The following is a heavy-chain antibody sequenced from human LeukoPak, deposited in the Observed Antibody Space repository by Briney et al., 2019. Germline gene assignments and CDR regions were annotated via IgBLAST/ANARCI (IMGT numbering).Heavy chain of an antibody. D-gene: IGHD4-23*01. CDR1: GISLSTSVVG. Sequence: SGPTLVNPTQTLPLTCTFSGISLSTSVVGVGWLRHPSGKTLQWLALIYCNDDKRYSPSPKSWLTITKDTSKNQVVLSVSNIVSVDTAIYYCADATTLVSVVYWGQGTLVTVSS. CDR2: IYCNDDK. CDR3: ADATTLVSVVY. V-gene: IGHV2-5*01. J-gene: IGHJ4*02.